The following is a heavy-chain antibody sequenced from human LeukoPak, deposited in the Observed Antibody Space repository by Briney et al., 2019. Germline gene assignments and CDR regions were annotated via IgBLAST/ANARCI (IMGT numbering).Heavy chain of an antibody. J-gene: IGHJ4*02. CDR2: MNPNSGNT. D-gene: IGHD3-3*01. V-gene: IGHV1-8*01. Sequence: ASVKVSCKASGYTFTSYDIDWVRQATGQGLEWMGWMNPNSGNTGYAQKFQGRVTMTRNTSISTAYMELSSLRSEDTAVYCCARGRYWDRITIFGGTTFDYWGQGTLVTVSS. CDR1: GYTFTSYD. CDR3: ARGRYWDRITIFGGTTFDY.